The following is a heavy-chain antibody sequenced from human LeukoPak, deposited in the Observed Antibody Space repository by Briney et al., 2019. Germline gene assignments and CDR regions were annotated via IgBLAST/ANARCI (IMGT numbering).Heavy chain of an antibody. Sequence: PSETLSLTCAVYGGSFSGYYWSWIRQPPGKGLEWIGEINHSGSTNYNPSLKSRVTISVDTSKNQFSLKLSSVTAADTAVYYCARGFEYSSSRSDPAHAYYFDYWGQGTLVTVSS. D-gene: IGHD6-6*01. CDR3: ARGFEYSSSRSDPAHAYYFDY. CDR1: GGSFSGYY. V-gene: IGHV4-34*01. J-gene: IGHJ4*02. CDR2: INHSGST.